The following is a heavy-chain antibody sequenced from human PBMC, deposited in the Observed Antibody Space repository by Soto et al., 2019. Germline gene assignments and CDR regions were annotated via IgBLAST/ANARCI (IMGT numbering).Heavy chain of an antibody. CDR3: ARDRPLLLWFGEVSGWFDP. CDR1: GGSFSGYY. D-gene: IGHD3-10*01. J-gene: IGHJ5*02. Sequence: PSETLSLTCAVYGGSFSGYYWSWIRQPPGKGLEWIGEINHSGSTNYNPSLKSRVTISVDTSKNQFSLKLSSVTAADTAVYYCARDRPLLLWFGEVSGWFDPWGQGTLVTVSS. CDR2: INHSGST. V-gene: IGHV4-34*01.